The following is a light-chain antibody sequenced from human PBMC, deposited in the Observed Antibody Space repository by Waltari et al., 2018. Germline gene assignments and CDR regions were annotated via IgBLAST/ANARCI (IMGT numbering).Light chain of an antibody. CDR2: DVS. V-gene: IGLV2-14*03. CDR1: SSDGSGFHY. Sequence: QSALTQPASVSGSPGQSITLSCTATSSDGSGFHYVSWYQQHPGKAPNLMIYDVSNRPSGVSNRFSASKSGNTASLTISGLQAEDEADYYCSSYTSSSPVVFGGGTKLTVL. CDR3: SSYTSSSPVV. J-gene: IGLJ2*01.